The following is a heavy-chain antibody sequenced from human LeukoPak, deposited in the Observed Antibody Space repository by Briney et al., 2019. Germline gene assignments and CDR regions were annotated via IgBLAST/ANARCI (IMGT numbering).Heavy chain of an antibody. CDR3: ITSYYYDSSGYGY. D-gene: IGHD3-22*01. Sequence: PGGSPRLSCAASGFTFSDAWMSWVRQAPGKGLEWVGRIKSKTDGGTTDYAAPVKGRFTISRDDSKNTLYLQMNSLKTEDTAVYYCITSYYYDSSGYGYWGQGTLVILSS. J-gene: IGHJ4*02. CDR1: GFTFSDAW. V-gene: IGHV3-15*01. CDR2: IKSKTDGGTT.